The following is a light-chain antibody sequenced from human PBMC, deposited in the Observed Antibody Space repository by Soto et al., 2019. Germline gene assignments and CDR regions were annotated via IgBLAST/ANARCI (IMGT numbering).Light chain of an antibody. V-gene: IGKV3-15*01. Sequence: EIVMTQSPATLSVSPGERATLSCRASQSVSSNLAWYQQKPGQAPRLLIYATSTRATGIPARFSGSGSGTEFTLTISSLQSEDFALYYCQQYNEWPSWTFGQGTKVDIK. CDR2: ATS. J-gene: IGKJ1*01. CDR1: QSVSSN. CDR3: QQYNEWPSWT.